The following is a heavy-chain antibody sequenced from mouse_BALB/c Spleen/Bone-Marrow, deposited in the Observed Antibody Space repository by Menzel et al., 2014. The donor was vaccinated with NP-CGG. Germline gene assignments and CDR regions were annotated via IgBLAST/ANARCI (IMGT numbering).Heavy chain of an antibody. Sequence: VQLQQSGPELVKPGASVKMSCKASGYTSTDYIINWVKQRTGQGLEWIGEIYPGSGSIYYNEKFKGKATLTADKSSNTAYMQFSSLTSEDSAVYFCARSPNWDPYYAMDYWGQGTSVTVSS. CDR3: ARSPNWDPYYAMDY. CDR1: GYTSTDYI. CDR2: IYPGSGSI. V-gene: IGHV1-77*01. D-gene: IGHD4-1*01. J-gene: IGHJ4*01.